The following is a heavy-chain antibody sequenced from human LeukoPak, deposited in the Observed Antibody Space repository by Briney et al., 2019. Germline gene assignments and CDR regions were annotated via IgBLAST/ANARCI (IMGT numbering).Heavy chain of an antibody. Sequence: GESLKISRKGSGYSSTSYWVGWVRQMPGKGLGWMGFIYPGDPDTRYSPSFQGKVTISADKSIGTAYLQWSSLKASDTAMYYCATQRAVGAVPSRYGWFDPWGQGTLVTVSS. CDR3: ATQRAVGAVPSRYGWFDP. CDR1: GYSSTSYW. V-gene: IGHV5-51*01. CDR2: IYPGDPDT. J-gene: IGHJ5*02. D-gene: IGHD2-2*01.